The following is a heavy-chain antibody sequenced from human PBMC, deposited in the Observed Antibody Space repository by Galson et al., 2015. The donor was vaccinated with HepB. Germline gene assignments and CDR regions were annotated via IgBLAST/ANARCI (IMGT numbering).Heavy chain of an antibody. CDR3: ARALGYCSSTSCSDAFDI. Sequence: SLRLSCAASGFTFSDYYMSWIRQAPGKGLEWVSYISSSSSYTNYADSVKGRFTISRDNAKNSLYLQMNSLRAEDTAVYYCARALGYCSSTSCSDAFDIWGQGTMVTVSS. J-gene: IGHJ3*02. D-gene: IGHD2-2*01. V-gene: IGHV3-11*06. CDR1: GFTFSDYY. CDR2: ISSSSSYT.